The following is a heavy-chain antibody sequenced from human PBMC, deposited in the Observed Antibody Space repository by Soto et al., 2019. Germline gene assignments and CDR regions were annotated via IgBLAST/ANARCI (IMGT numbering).Heavy chain of an antibody. CDR1: GFTFSSYA. CDR3: AKEPVGPDWYFDL. V-gene: IGHV3-23*01. CDR2: VSGSGVST. J-gene: IGHJ2*01. Sequence: PGGSLRLSCAASGFTFSSYAMRWVRQAPGKGLERVSGVSGSGVSTHYADSVKGRFTVSRDNSKNTLYLQMNSLRAEDTAVYNCAKEPVGPDWYFDLWGRGTLVTVS.